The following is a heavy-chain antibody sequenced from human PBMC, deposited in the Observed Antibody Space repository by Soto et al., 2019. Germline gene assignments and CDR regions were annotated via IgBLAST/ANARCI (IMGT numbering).Heavy chain of an antibody. D-gene: IGHD1-1*01. V-gene: IGHV3-21*01. CDR3: ARDRHETTALAPYNWFES. Sequence: EVQLVESGGGLVKPGGSLRLYCAASGFTFSSYSMNWVRQAPGKGLEWVSSISSSSSYVYYADSVKGRFTISRDNAKNSLYLQMNSLTAEDTAVYYCARDRHETTALAPYNWFESWGQGTLVTVSS. CDR2: ISSSSSYV. CDR1: GFTFSSYS. J-gene: IGHJ5*01.